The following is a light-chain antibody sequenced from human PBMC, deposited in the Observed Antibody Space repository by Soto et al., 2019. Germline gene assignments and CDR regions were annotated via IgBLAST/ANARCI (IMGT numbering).Light chain of an antibody. Sequence: DVQMTQSPSSFFAPVGDRVTTIARASQAMAPYLAWFQQKPGKVPKLLIYAASTLQSGVPSRFSGSGSGTDFTLTISSLQPEDVATYYCQKYNSAPLTFGGGTKVEIK. CDR2: AAS. J-gene: IGKJ4*01. V-gene: IGKV1-27*01. CDR3: QKYNSAPLT. CDR1: QAMAPY.